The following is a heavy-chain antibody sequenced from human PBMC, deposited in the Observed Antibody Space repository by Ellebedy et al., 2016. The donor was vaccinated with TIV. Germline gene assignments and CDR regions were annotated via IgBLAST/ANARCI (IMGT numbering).Heavy chain of an antibody. CDR2: IYYSGST. CDR1: GGSISSSNYY. J-gene: IGHJ4*02. V-gene: IGHV4-39*07. CDR3: ARATAGWTYSY. D-gene: IGHD1-26*01. Sequence: MPSETLSLTCTVSGGSISSSNYYWGWIRQPPGKGLEWRGNIYYSGSTKYNPSLESRVPISIGTSKNQFSLKLISVTAADTAVSYCARATAGWTYSYWGQGSLVTVSS.